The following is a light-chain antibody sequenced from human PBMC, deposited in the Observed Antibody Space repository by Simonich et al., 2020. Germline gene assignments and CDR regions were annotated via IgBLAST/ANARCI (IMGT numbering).Light chain of an antibody. CDR1: NIGSKR. J-gene: IGLJ2*01. Sequence: SYVLTQPPSVSVAPGKTARITCGGNNIGSKRVHWYQQQPGQAPFLVVYDDSDRPAGIPERFSGANAGNTATLTSSRVEAGDEADYYGQVWDSSSDHVVFGGGTKLTVL. CDR2: DDS. V-gene: IGLV3-21*03. CDR3: QVWDSSSDHVV.